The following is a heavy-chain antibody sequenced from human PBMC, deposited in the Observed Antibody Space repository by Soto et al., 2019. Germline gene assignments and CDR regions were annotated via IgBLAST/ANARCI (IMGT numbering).Heavy chain of an antibody. CDR3: ARLYRTPNYYGSGSYYASHHGMEV. CDR2: INHSGST. D-gene: IGHD3-10*01. CDR1: VGSFSGYY. Sequence: SETLSLTCAVYVGSFSGYYWSLIRQPPGKGLEWIGEINHSGSTNYNPSLKSRVTISVDTSKNQFSLKLSSVTAADTAVYYCARLYRTPNYYGSGSYYASHHGMEVWGQGTTVTVSS. V-gene: IGHV4-34*01. J-gene: IGHJ6*02.